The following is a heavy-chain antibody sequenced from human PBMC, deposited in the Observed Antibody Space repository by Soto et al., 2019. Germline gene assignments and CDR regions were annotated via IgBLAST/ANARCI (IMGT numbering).Heavy chain of an antibody. CDR2: NSDGSST. D-gene: IGHD1-26*01. Sequence: EVQLVESRGGLVQPGGSLRLSCAASGFTFSSYWMHWVRQAPGKGLVWVSRNSDGSSTSYADSVKGRFTISRDNAKNTLYLQMNSLRAEDTAVYYCARGGSLNWYFDLWGRGTLVTVSS. J-gene: IGHJ2*01. V-gene: IGHV3-74*01. CDR1: GFTFSSYW. CDR3: ARGGSLNWYFDL.